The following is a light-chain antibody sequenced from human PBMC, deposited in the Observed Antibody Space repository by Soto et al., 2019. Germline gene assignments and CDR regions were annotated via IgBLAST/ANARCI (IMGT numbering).Light chain of an antibody. Sequence: QAVVTQEPSLTVSPGGTVTLTCGSSTGAVTSGHYPYWFQQKPGQAPRTLIYDTSKKHSWTPARFSGSILGGKAALTLSGAQADDESDYYCFLYYNGPRVFGGGTKVTVL. CDR2: DTS. CDR3: FLYYNGPRV. J-gene: IGLJ3*02. CDR1: TGAVTSGHY. V-gene: IGLV7-46*01.